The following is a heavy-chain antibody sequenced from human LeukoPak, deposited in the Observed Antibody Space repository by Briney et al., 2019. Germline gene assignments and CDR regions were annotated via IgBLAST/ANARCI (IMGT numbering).Heavy chain of an antibody. V-gene: IGHV4-34*01. CDR3: ARGFWSRYYDY. Sequence: PPETLSLTCAVYGGSFSGYYWSWIRQPPGKGLEWIGEINHSGSTNYNPSLKSRVTISVDSSKNQFSLRLSSVTAADTAVYYCARGFWSRYYDYWGQGTLVTVSS. D-gene: IGHD2-8*02. J-gene: IGHJ4*02. CDR2: INHSGST. CDR1: GGSFSGYY.